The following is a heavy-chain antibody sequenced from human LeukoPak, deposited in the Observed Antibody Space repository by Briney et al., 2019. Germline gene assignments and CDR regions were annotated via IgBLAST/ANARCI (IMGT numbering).Heavy chain of an antibody. J-gene: IGHJ6*02. V-gene: IGHV3-23*01. Sequence: GGSLRLSCAASGFTFSSYAMTWVRQAPGKGLEWVSAISGSGSTKYYAGSVKGRFTISRDNSKNTLYLQMSSLRAEDTAVYYCARGGGSSSWYYYYYGMDVWGQGTTVTVSS. CDR2: ISGSGSTK. CDR3: ARGGGSSSWYYYYYGMDV. D-gene: IGHD6-13*01. CDR1: GFTFSSYA.